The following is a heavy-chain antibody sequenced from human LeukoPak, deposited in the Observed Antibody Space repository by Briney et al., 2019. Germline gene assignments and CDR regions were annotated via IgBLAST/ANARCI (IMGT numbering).Heavy chain of an antibody. CDR2: INPNSGGT. V-gene: IGHV1-2*02. Sequence: ASVKVSCKAAGYTFTGYYMHWVRQAPGQGLEWMGWINPNSGGTNYAQKFQGRVTMTRDTSISTAYMELSRLRSDDTAVYYCARVAVAAVGTGNWLDPWGQGTLVTVSS. CDR3: ARVAVAAVGTGNWLDP. J-gene: IGHJ5*02. CDR1: GYTFTGYY. D-gene: IGHD6-13*01.